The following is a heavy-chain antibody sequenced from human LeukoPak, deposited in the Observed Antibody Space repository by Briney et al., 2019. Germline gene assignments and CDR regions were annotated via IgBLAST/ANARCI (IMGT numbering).Heavy chain of an antibody. V-gene: IGHV4-39*07. CDR3: AGEEGRLLWFGGGNY. Sequence: PSETLSLTCTVSGDSFTSVTDYWAWIRQPPGKGLEWIASGDYSGGTYYNPSLESRVAISADMSKNQISLKLTSVTGADTAVYYCAGEEGRLLWFGGGNYWGQGTLVTVSS. D-gene: IGHD3-10*01. CDR2: GDYSGGT. CDR1: GDSFTSVTDY. J-gene: IGHJ4*02.